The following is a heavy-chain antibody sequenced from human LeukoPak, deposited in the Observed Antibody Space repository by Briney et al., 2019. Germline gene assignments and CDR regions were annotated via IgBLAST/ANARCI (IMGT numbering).Heavy chain of an antibody. CDR3: ARDRAVRYFDY. J-gene: IGHJ4*02. V-gene: IGHV3-33*01. CDR1: GFTFSNHG. CDR2: IWYDGTKK. Sequence: GRSLRLPCAASGFTFSNHGMHWVRQAPGKGLEWVALIWYDGTKKYYADSVKGRLTISRDNSKNTLYLEMNSLRAEDTAVYYCARDRAVRYFDYWGQGTLVTVSS. D-gene: IGHD3-16*02.